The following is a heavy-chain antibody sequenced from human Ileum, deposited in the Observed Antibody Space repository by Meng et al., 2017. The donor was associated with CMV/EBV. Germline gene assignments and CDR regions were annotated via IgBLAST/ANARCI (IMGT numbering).Heavy chain of an antibody. CDR2: ISGSGGST. J-gene: IGHJ3*02. Sequence: GESLKISCAASGFTFSSYAMSWVRQAPGKGLEWVSAISGSGGSTYYADSVKGRFTISRDNSKNTLYLQMNSLRAEDTAVYYCAKDSYYDFWSGYSRADDAFDIWGQGTMVTVSS. D-gene: IGHD3-3*01. CDR1: GFTFSSYA. V-gene: IGHV3-23*01. CDR3: AKDSYYDFWSGYSRADDAFDI.